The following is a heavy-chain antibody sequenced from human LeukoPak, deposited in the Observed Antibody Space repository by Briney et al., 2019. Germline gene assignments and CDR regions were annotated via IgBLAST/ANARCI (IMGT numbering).Heavy chain of an antibody. Sequence: GGSLRLSCAASGFTFSSYSMNWVRQAPGKGLEWVSSISSSSSYIYYADSVKGRFTISRDNAKNSLYLQMNSLRAEDTAVYYCAKPRGYSYGIFDYWGQGTLVTVSS. J-gene: IGHJ4*02. V-gene: IGHV3-21*01. CDR1: GFTFSSYS. D-gene: IGHD5-18*01. CDR3: AKPRGYSYGIFDY. CDR2: ISSSSSYI.